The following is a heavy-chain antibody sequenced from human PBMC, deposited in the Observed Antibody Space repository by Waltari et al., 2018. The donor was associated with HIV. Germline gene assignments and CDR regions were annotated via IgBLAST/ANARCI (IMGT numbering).Heavy chain of an antibody. V-gene: IGHV3-23*01. CDR3: AKDATYYYDSSGYYRDAFDI. CDR1: GFTFSSYA. CDR2: ISGSGGST. Sequence: EVQLLESGGGLVQPGGSLRLSCAASGFTFSSYAMSWVRPAPGKGLEWVSAISGSGGSTYYADSVKGRFTISRDNSKNTLYLQMNSLRAEDTAVYYCAKDATYYYDSSGYYRDAFDIWGQGTMVTVSS. D-gene: IGHD3-22*01. J-gene: IGHJ3*02.